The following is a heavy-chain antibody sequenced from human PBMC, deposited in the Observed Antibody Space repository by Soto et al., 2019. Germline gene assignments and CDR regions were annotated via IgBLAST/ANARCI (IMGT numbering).Heavy chain of an antibody. CDR2: ISTYNDNT. D-gene: IGHD3-10*01. CDR3: ARVMVRLFGAGSSRPYGLDV. J-gene: IGHJ6*02. Sequence: QVQLVQSGAEVKKPGASVKVSCKVSGDSFSNYGFTWVRQAPGQGLEWMGWISTYNDNTTYAQNLQGRVTMTTDTSTTTVYMELRSLSSDDTAVYYCARVMVRLFGAGSSRPYGLDVWGQGTTVTVSS. CDR1: GDSFSNYG. V-gene: IGHV1-18*01.